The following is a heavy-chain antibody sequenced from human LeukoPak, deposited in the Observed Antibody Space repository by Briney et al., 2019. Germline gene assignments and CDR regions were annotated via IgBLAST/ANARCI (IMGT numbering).Heavy chain of an antibody. CDR2: IVSDATTT. Sequence: GGSLRLSCAASGFTFSSYWMHWVRQAPGKGLVWVSHIVSDATTTSYADSVKGRFTISRDNAKNTLYLQMNSLRAEDTAVYYCAREALRFPLFDPWAREPWSPSPQ. CDR3: AREALRFPLFDP. CDR1: GFTFSSYW. V-gene: IGHV3-74*01. J-gene: IGHJ5*02. D-gene: IGHD3-3*01.